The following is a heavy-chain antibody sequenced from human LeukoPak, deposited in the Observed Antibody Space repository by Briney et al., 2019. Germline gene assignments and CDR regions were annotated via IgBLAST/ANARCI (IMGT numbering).Heavy chain of an antibody. V-gene: IGHV3-21*01. CDR3: ARDVSAVGGLERPATLGY. J-gene: IGHJ4*02. D-gene: IGHD1-1*01. CDR2: ISSSSSYI. Sequence: GGSLRLSCAASGFTFSSYSMNWVRQAPGKGLEWVSSISSSSSYIYYADSVKGRFTISRDKSKNTLYLQMNSLRPEDTAVYYCARDVSAVGGLERPATLGYWGQGTLVTVSS. CDR1: GFTFSSYS.